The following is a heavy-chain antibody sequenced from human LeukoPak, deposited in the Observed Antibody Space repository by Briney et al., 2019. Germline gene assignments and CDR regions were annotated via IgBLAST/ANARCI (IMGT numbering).Heavy chain of an antibody. CDR3: ARSIAAAESY. D-gene: IGHD6-13*01. CDR2: IKQDGSVR. CDR1: GFTFNSHW. V-gene: IGHV3-7*01. J-gene: IGHJ4*02. Sequence: GGSLRLSCAASGFTFNSHWMTWVRQAPGKGLEWVANIKQDGSVRYYVDSVKGRFTISRDNAKNTLFLQMNSLRVDDTAVYYCARSIAAAESYWGQGTLVTVSS.